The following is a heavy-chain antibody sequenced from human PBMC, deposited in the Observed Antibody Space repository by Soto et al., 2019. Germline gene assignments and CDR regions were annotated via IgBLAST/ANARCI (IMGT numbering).Heavy chain of an antibody. Sequence: QVHLVQSGDELKNPGASVKVSFKSSDYPFNSYGISWVRKAPGQGLEWMGWLSGDNGDIKYAQKFQGRVNMTTDISTSTVYMELRSLSSDDTAVYFCAGSRGFGFDFWGQGTLVTVSS. D-gene: IGHD2-15*01. J-gene: IGHJ4*02. CDR2: LSGDNGDI. CDR1: DYPFNSYG. CDR3: AGSRGFGFDF. V-gene: IGHV1-18*01.